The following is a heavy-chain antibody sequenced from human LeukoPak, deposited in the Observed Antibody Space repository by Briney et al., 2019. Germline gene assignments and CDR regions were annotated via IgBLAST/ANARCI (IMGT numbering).Heavy chain of an antibody. Sequence: GGSLRLSCAASGFTFSSYAMSWVRQAPGKGLEWVSAISGSGGSTYYADSVKGRFTISRDNSKNTLYLQMNSLRAEDTAVYYCARARSGGYLGGRGLDYWGQGTLVTVSS. CDR2: ISGSGGST. CDR1: GFTFSSYA. V-gene: IGHV3-23*01. J-gene: IGHJ4*02. CDR3: ARARSGGYLGGRGLDY. D-gene: IGHD3-22*01.